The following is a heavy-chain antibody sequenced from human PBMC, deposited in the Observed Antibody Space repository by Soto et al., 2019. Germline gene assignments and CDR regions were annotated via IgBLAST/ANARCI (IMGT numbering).Heavy chain of an antibody. CDR3: ARHISEWQQLGGRFDP. V-gene: IGHV5-51*01. Sequence: GESLKISCKGSGYSFTSYWIGWVRQMPGKGLEWMGIIYPGDSDTRYSPSFQGQVTISADKSISTAYLQWSSLKASDTAMYYCARHISEWQQLGGRFDPWDQGTLVTV. CDR1: GYSFTSYW. D-gene: IGHD6-13*01. J-gene: IGHJ5*02. CDR2: IYPGDSDT.